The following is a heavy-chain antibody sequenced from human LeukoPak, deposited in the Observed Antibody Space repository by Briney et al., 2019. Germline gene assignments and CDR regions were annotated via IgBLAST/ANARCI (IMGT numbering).Heavy chain of an antibody. Sequence: ASVKVSCKASGYTFTSYDINWVRQATGQGLEWMGWMNPNSGNTGYAQTFQGRVIMTRNTSISTAYMELSSLTSEDTAVYYCARGQGGPAAQAFHIWGQGTMVTVS. CDR3: ARGQGGPAAQAFHI. J-gene: IGHJ3*02. D-gene: IGHD6-13*01. CDR2: MNPNSGNT. V-gene: IGHV1-8*01. CDR1: GYTFTSYD.